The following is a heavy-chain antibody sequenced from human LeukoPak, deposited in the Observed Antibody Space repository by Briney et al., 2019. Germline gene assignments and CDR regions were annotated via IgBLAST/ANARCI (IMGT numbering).Heavy chain of an antibody. CDR1: GGSFSGYY. CDR3: ARDLAYYFDY. CDR2: IKHSGST. J-gene: IGHJ4*02. Sequence: SETLSLTCAVYGGSFSGYYWSWIRQPPGKGLEWIGEIKHSGSTNYNPSLKSRVTISVDTSKNQFSLKLSSVTAADTAVYYCARDLAYYFDYWGQGTLVTVSS. V-gene: IGHV4-34*01.